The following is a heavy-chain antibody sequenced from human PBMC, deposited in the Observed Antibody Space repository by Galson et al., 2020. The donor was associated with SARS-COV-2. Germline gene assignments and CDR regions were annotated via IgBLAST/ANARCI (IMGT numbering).Heavy chain of an antibody. J-gene: IGHJ3*02. CDR3: ARHYGKYSSSPLGVAFDI. V-gene: IGHV4-39*01. D-gene: IGHD6-6*01. Sequence: SETLSLTCTVSGGSISSSSYYWGWIRQPPGKGLEWIGSIYYSGSTYYNPSLKSRVTISVDTSKNQFSLKLSSVTAADTAVYYCARHYGKYSSSPLGVAFDIWGQGTMVTVSS. CDR1: GGSISSSSYY. CDR2: IYYSGST.